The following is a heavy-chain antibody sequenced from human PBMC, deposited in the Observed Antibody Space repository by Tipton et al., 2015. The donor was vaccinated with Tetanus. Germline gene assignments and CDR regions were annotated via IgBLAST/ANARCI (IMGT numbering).Heavy chain of an antibody. CDR1: GFTFGDFD. D-gene: IGHD3-10*01. Sequence: SLRLSCRSSGFTFGDFDVNWVRQVPGKGLEWVGFVRRVSHGGTAEYAASVKDRFIISRDDSENIAYLQMNTLKTEDPAVYHCTRGRFYYGWGMDVWGQGTTVTVSS. J-gene: IGHJ6*02. V-gene: IGHV3-49*04. CDR3: TRGRFYYGWGMDV. CDR2: VRRVSHGGTA.